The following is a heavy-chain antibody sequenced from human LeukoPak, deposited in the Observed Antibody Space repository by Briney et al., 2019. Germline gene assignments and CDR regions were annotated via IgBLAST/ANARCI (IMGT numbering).Heavy chain of an antibody. V-gene: IGHV3-30*02. CDR1: GINFRSSG. CDR3: AREGGRAVPGRFDQ. D-gene: IGHD6-13*01. CDR2: IQNDGSDK. Sequence: PGGSLRLSCAASGINFRSSGMHWVRQAPGKGLEWVTFIQNDGSDKYYAASVKGRFTISRDNSKNTAYLNMASLRADDTALYYCAREGGRAVPGRFDQWGQGTLVTVSS. J-gene: IGHJ4*02.